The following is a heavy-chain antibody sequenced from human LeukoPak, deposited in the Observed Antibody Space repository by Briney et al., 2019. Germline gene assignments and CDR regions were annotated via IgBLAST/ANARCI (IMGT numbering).Heavy chain of an antibody. J-gene: IGHJ4*02. Sequence: SVKVSCKASGGTFTSYTISWVRQAPGQGLEWMGGIIPIFGSANYAQKFQGRVTISADGSTSTAYMELSSLRSEDTAFYYCTRGGLVDSTFAYKAGYFDSWGQGTLVTVSS. V-gene: IGHV1-69*13. CDR3: TRGGLVDSTFAYKAGYFDS. CDR2: IIPIFGSA. CDR1: GGTFTSYT. D-gene: IGHD3/OR15-3a*01.